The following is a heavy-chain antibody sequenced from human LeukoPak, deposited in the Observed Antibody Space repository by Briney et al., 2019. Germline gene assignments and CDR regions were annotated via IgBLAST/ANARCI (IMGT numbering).Heavy chain of an antibody. CDR3: ARAWYSWGYYFDY. Sequence: PGGSLRLSCAASGFTFSSYSMNWVRHAPGKGLEWVSYISSSSSTIFYADSVKGRFTISRDNAKNSLYLQMHSLRDEDTAVYYCARAWYSWGYYFDYWGQGTLVTVSS. CDR2: ISSSSSTI. CDR1: GFTFSSYS. J-gene: IGHJ4*02. D-gene: IGHD1-26*01. V-gene: IGHV3-48*02.